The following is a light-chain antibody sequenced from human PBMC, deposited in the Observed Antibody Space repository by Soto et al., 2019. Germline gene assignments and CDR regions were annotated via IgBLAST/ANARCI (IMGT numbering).Light chain of an antibody. CDR3: QQYNNWTPIT. CDR1: QSVSSN. CDR2: GAS. J-gene: IGKJ5*01. V-gene: IGKV3-15*01. Sequence: DIVMTQSPATLSVSPGERATLTCRASQSVSSNLAWYQQKPGQAPRLLIYGASTRATGIPARFSGSGSGTDCTLTISSLQSEDFAVYYCQQYNNWTPITFGQGTRLEIK.